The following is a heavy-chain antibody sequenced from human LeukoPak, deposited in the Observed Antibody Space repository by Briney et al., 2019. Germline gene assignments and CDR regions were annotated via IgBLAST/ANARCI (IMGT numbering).Heavy chain of an antibody. CDR2: INPSGGST. D-gene: IGHD5-18*01. CDR1: GYTFTSYY. J-gene: IGHJ4*02. CDR3: ARGKIGYSYGLGINDY. Sequence: GASVKVSCKASGYTFTSYYMHWVRQAPGQGLEWMGIINPSGGSTSYAQKFQGRVTMTRDMSTSTVYMELSSLRSEDTAVYYCARGKIGYSYGLGINDYWGQGTLVTVSS. V-gene: IGHV1-46*01.